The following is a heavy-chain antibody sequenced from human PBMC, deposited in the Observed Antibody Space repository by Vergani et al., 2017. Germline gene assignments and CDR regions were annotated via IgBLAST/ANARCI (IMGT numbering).Heavy chain of an antibody. CDR3: AKAAYDSSGYGIYYFDY. D-gene: IGHD3-22*01. CDR2: ISWDGGST. Sequence: DVHLAESGGGFFQPGGSLRLSCAASGFTFDDYAMHWVRQAPGKGLEWVSLISWDGGSTYYADSVKGRFTISRDNSKNSLYLQMNSLRAEDTALYYCAKAAYDSSGYGIYYFDYWGQGTLVTVSS. V-gene: IGHV3-43D*04. CDR1: GFTFDDYA. J-gene: IGHJ4*02.